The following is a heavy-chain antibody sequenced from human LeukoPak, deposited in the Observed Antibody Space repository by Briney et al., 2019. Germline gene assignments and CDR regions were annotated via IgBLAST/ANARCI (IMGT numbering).Heavy chain of an antibody. Sequence: RGSLRLSCAASGFTFSSYAMSWVRQAPGKGLEWVSAISGSSGSTYYADSVKGRFTISRDNSKNTLYLQMNSLRAEDTAVYYCAKVMTRTMVRGVPPSDYWGQGTLVTVSS. V-gene: IGHV3-23*01. D-gene: IGHD3-10*01. J-gene: IGHJ4*02. CDR2: ISGSSGST. CDR3: AKVMTRTMVRGVPPSDY. CDR1: GFTFSSYA.